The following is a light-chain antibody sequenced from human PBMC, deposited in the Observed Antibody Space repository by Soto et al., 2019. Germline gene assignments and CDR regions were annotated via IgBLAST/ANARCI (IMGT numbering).Light chain of an antibody. Sequence: DIQMTQSPSTLSASVGDTVTITCRASQDLNDWLAWFQQKPGKAPNLLIYKVSNLASRVPSRFSGSGSGTEFSLPISSLQPYDFASYYCQQYNGYSWAFGQGTKVEIK. J-gene: IGKJ1*01. CDR1: QDLNDW. V-gene: IGKV1-5*03. CDR2: KVS. CDR3: QQYNGYSWA.